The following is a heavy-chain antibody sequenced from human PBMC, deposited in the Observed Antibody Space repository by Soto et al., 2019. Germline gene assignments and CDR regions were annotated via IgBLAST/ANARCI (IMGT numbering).Heavy chain of an antibody. V-gene: IGHV1-69*01. J-gene: IGHJ4*02. CDR3: AREDYYGSGSYAQGDY. D-gene: IGHD3-10*01. Sequence: QVQLVQSGAEVKKPGSSVKVSCKASGGTFSSYAISWVRQAAGQGLEWMGGIIPIFGTANYAQKFQGRVTITADESTSTAYMELSSLRSEDTAVYYCAREDYYGSGSYAQGDYWGQGTLVTVSS. CDR2: IIPIFGTA. CDR1: GGTFSSYA.